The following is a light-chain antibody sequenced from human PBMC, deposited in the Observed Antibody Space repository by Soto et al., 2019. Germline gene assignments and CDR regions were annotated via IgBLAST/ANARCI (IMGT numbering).Light chain of an antibody. J-gene: IGKJ5*01. CDR1: RGISSY. CDR3: QQYGSLIT. Sequence: VLRQSAATLCLSPGERATLSCRASRGISSYLGWYQQKPGQSPRLLIYEASNRATGIPARFSGSGSGTEFTLTISRLEPEDFAVYYCQQYGSLITFGQGTRLEVK. V-gene: IGKV3-11*01. CDR2: EAS.